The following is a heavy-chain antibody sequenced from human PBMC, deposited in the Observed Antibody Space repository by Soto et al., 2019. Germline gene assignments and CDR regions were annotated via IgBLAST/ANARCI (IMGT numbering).Heavy chain of an antibody. CDR1: GFNFDDYA. V-gene: IGHV3-9*01. Sequence: EVQLVESGGGLVQPGGSLRLCCATSGFNFDDYAMDWLRQVPGKGLEWVSSIDWNSAGIAYADSVRGRFTISRDNAKKSLYLLMNSLRVEDTAFYYCARDMEAVARRGGWFDPWGQGTLVTVSS. CDR3: ARDMEAVARRGGWFDP. D-gene: IGHD6-19*01. J-gene: IGHJ5*02. CDR2: IDWNSAGI.